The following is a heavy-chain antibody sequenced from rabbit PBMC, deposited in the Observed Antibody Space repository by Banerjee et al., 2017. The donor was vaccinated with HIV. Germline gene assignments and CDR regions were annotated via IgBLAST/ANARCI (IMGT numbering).Heavy chain of an antibody. V-gene: IGHV1S45*01. J-gene: IGHJ4*01. Sequence: QEQLEESGGDPVKPEGSLTLTCTASGFSFSYKYVMCWVRQAPGKGLEWIACINTSSANTVYASWAKGRFTISKTSSTTVTLQMTSLTAADTASYFCARCDTSYGSVAYALKLWGPGTLVTVS. CDR2: INTSSANT. D-gene: IGHD5-1*01. CDR1: GFSFSYKYV. CDR3: ARCDTSYGSVAYALKL.